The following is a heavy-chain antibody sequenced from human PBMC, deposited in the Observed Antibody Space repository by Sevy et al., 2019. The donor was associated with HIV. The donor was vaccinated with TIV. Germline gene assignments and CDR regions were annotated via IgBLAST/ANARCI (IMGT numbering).Heavy chain of an antibody. J-gene: IGHJ4*02. CDR2: IHYSGST. Sequence: SETLSLTCTVSGGSISSGGYYWNWIRQHPGEGLEWIGHIHYSGSTYYNPSLMSRVTMSVDTSKNQFSLKVTSVTDADTAVYYCARSKAFSDLDYWGQGTLVTVSS. CDR3: ARSKAFSDLDY. CDR1: GGSISSGGYY. V-gene: IGHV4-31*03. D-gene: IGHD4-4*01.